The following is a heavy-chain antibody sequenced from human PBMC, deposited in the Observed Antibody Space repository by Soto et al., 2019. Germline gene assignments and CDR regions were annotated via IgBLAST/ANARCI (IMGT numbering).Heavy chain of an antibody. J-gene: IGHJ6*02. D-gene: IGHD2-15*01. CDR3: ASEYCSDGSSPLYYGMDV. CDR1: VYTFTSYA. CDR2: INAGNGNT. Sequence: ASVKVSYKASVYTFTSYAMHWLRQAPGQRLEWMGWINAGNGNTKYSQKFQGRVTITRDTSASTAYIELSSLRSEDTAVYYCASEYCSDGSSPLYYGMDVWGQGTTVTVSS. V-gene: IGHV1-3*01.